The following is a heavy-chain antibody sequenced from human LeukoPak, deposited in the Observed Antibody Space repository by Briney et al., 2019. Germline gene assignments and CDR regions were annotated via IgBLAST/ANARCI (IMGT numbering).Heavy chain of an antibody. D-gene: IGHD5-18*01. V-gene: IGHV3-7*03. J-gene: IGHJ4*02. Sequence: GGSLRLSCAVSGFTFSSYWMSWVRQAPGKGLEWMASINQDGSEKYYVDSVKGRFTISRDNAKNSLYLQMNSLRAEDTAVYYCAKDRYSYGKFDYWGQGTLVTVSS. CDR1: GFTFSSYW. CDR3: AKDRYSYGKFDY. CDR2: INQDGSEK.